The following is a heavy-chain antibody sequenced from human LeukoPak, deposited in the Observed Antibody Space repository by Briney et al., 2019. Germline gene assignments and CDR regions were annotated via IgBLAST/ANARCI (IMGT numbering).Heavy chain of an antibody. V-gene: IGHV3-48*01. Sequence: GGSLRLSCAASGFTFSSYSMNWVRQAPGKGLEWVSYISSSSSTIYYADSVKGRFTISRDNAKNPLYLQMNSLRAEDTAVYYCAREWGADTAMAYFDYWGQGTLVTVSS. D-gene: IGHD5-18*01. CDR3: AREWGADTAMAYFDY. J-gene: IGHJ4*02. CDR2: ISSSSSTI. CDR1: GFTFSSYS.